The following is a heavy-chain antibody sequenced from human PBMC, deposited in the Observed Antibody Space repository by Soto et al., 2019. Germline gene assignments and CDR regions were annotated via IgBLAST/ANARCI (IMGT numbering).Heavy chain of an antibody. Sequence: PGESLKISCKGSGYSFTSYWIGWVRQMPGKGLEWMGIIYPDDSDSRYSPSFQGQVTISADKSISTAYLQWSSLKASDTAMYYCARQTHYGSSAKRGFDVWGQGTIVTVSS. CDR1: GYSFTSYW. V-gene: IGHV5-51*01. CDR3: ARQTHYGSSAKRGFDV. D-gene: IGHD3-22*01. J-gene: IGHJ3*01. CDR2: IYPDDSDS.